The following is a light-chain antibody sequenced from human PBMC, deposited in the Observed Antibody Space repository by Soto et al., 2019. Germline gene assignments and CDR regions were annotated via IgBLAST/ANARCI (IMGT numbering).Light chain of an antibody. CDR1: NSNIGASYD. Sequence: QSVLTQPPSVSGAPGQRVNISCTGNNSNIGASYDVQWYQQLPGTAPKLLIDGNSNRPTGVPDRFSGYESGTSASLAITGPQAEEEAVYYRQFHDSSLSGYVAFGGGTKLTVL. CDR2: GNS. J-gene: IGLJ2*01. CDR3: QFHDSSLSGYVA. V-gene: IGLV1-40*01.